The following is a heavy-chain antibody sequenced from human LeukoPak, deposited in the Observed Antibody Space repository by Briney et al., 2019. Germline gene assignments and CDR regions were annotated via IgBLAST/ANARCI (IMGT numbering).Heavy chain of an antibody. Sequence: PSETLSLTCSVSGGSITKNGYYWGWIRQSPETGLEWIGSMHYSGSTYYNPSLNSRVTISVDTSKNQFSLKLSSVTAADTAVYYCARVRGVRGVFDPWGQGTLVTVSS. CDR1: GGSITKNGYY. D-gene: IGHD3-10*01. V-gene: IGHV4-39*07. CDR3: ARVRGVRGVFDP. CDR2: MHYSGST. J-gene: IGHJ5*02.